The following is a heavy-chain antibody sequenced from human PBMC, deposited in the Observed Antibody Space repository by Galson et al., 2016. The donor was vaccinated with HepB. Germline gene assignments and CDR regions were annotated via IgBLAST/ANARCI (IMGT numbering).Heavy chain of an antibody. CDR2: ISSSGSLI. CDR1: GFTFSSYW. CDR3: ARGPFMITFGGVFFDY. Sequence: SLRLSCAASGFTFSSYWMSWIRQAPGKGLDWVSYISSSGSLIYYADSVKGRFTISRDNGKNSLYLQMNGLRAEDAAVYYCARGPFMITFGGVFFDYWGQGTLVTVSS. V-gene: IGHV3-11*01. J-gene: IGHJ4*02. D-gene: IGHD3-16*01.